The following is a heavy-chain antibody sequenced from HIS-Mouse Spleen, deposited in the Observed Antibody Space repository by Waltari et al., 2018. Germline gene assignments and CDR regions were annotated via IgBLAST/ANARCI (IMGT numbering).Heavy chain of an antibody. V-gene: IGHV3-7*01. CDR1: GFTFSSYW. Sequence: EVQLVESGGGLVQPGGSLRLSWPASGFTFSSYWMSWVRRAPGKGLEWVANIKQDGSEKYYVDSVKGRFTISRDNAKNSLYLQMNSLRAEDTAVYYCARVGISSSSPFDYWGQGTLVTVSS. D-gene: IGHD6-13*01. CDR3: ARVGISSSSPFDY. CDR2: IKQDGSEK. J-gene: IGHJ4*02.